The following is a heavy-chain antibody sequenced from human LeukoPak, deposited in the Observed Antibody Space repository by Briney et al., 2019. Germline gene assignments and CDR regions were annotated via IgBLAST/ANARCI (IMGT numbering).Heavy chain of an antibody. CDR2: ITATSSST. D-gene: IGHD3-10*01. J-gene: IGHJ4*02. Sequence: GGSLRLSCTASRFTVSANYMSWVRQAPGKGLEWVSAITATSSSTYDADSVQGRFTISRDNSKNTLFLQMNSLRPEDTAIYYCAKLFDSGTYNNFFHYWGQGTLVTVSS. CDR3: AKLFDSGTYNNFFHY. CDR1: RFTVSANY. V-gene: IGHV3-23*01.